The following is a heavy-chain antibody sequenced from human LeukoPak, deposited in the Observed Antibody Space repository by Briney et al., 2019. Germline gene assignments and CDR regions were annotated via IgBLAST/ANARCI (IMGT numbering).Heavy chain of an antibody. D-gene: IGHD3-3*01. J-gene: IGHJ4*02. CDR1: GGSISSGSYY. CDR3: ARSESDFWSGGGGY. Sequence: SETLSLTCTVSGGSISSGSYYWSWIRQPAGKGLEWIGRIYTSGSTNYNPSLKSRVTISVDTSKNQFSLKLSSVTAADTAVYCCARSESDFWSGGGGYWGQGTLVTVSS. CDR2: IYTSGST. V-gene: IGHV4-61*02.